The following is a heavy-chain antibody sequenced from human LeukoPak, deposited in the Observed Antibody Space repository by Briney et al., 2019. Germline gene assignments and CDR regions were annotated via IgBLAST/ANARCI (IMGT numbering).Heavy chain of an antibody. J-gene: IGHJ4*02. V-gene: IGHV4-31*03. CDR2: IHNTGST. CDR1: GGSISSGAYY. CDR3: ARFYFSGSGSYPSYFDS. Sequence: PSETLSLTCTVSGGSISSGAYYWSWIRQHPGKGLEWIGYIHNTGSTSNNPSLKSRLTISVDTSKNQFSLKLSSVTAADTAVYYCARFYFSGSGSYPSYFDSWGQGALVTVSS. D-gene: IGHD3-10*01.